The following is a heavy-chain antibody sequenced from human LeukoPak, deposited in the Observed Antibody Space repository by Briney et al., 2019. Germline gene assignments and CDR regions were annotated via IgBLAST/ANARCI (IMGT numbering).Heavy chain of an antibody. CDR1: GLTFSSYS. J-gene: IGHJ4*02. V-gene: IGHV3-21*01. CDR3: ARDWEYSSSRFDY. CDR2: ISSSSSYI. Sequence: PGGSLRLSCAASGLTFSSYSMNWVRQAPGKGLEWVSSISSSSSYIYYADSVKGRFTISRDNAKNSLYLQMNSLRAEDTAVYYCARDWEYSSSRFDYWGQGTPVTVSS. D-gene: IGHD6-6*01.